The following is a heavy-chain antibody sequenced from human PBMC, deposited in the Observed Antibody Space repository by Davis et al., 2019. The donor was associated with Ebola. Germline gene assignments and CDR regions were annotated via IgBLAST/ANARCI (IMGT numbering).Heavy chain of an antibody. CDR2: IYSGGST. D-gene: IGHD4-11*01. CDR3: ARVVTTHYYYYGMDV. V-gene: IGHV3-66*01. CDR1: GFTVSSNY. J-gene: IGHJ6*02. Sequence: GGSLRLSCAASGFTVSSNYMSWFRQAPGKGLEWVSVIYSGGSTYYADSVKGRFTISRDNSKNTLYLQMNSLRAEDTAVYYCARVVTTHYYYYGMDVWGQGTTVTVSS.